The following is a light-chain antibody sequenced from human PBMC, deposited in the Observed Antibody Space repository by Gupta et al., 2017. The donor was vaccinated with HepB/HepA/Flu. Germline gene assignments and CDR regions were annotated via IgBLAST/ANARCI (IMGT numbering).Light chain of an antibody. J-gene: IGKJ2*01. CDR2: KVS. CDR1: QSLVYNDGNTF. Sequence: DVVMPQSPLSLPVTLGQPASISCRSSQSLVYNDGNTFLNWFQQRPGQSPRRLIYKVSNRDSGVPDRFSGSGSGFDVTLTISRGEADDIGIYYCRYGTHWPPSYIFGQGTKLEI. CDR3: RYGTHWPPSYI. V-gene: IGKV2-30*01.